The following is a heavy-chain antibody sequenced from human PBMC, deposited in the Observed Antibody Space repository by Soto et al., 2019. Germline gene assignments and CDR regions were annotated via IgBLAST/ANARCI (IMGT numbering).Heavy chain of an antibody. D-gene: IGHD6-19*01. CDR1: GFTFSSYA. V-gene: IGHV3-23*01. J-gene: IGHJ4*02. Sequence: HPGGSLRLSCAASGFTFSSYAMSWVRQAPGKGLEWVSAISGSGGSTYYADSVKGRFTISRDNSKNTLYLQMNSLRAEDTAVYYCAPHPGYSSGWYDYWGQGTLVTVSS. CDR3: APHPGYSSGWYDY. CDR2: ISGSGGST.